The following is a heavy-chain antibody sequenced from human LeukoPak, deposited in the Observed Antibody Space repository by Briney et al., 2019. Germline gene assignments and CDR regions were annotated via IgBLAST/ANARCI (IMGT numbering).Heavy chain of an antibody. CDR2: ISSSSSYI. J-gene: IGHJ4*02. CDR3: ARDQLPYYDGSGYRPYYFDY. D-gene: IGHD3-22*01. CDR1: GFTFSSYS. Sequence: GGSLRLSCAASGFTFSSYSMNWVRQAPGKGLEWVSSISSSSSYICYADSVKGRFTISRDNAKNSLYLQMNSLRAEDTAVYYCARDQLPYYDGSGYRPYYFDYWGQGTLVTVSS. V-gene: IGHV3-21*01.